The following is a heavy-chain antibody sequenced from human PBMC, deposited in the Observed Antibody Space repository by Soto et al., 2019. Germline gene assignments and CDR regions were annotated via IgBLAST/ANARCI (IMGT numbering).Heavy chain of an antibody. Sequence: QVQLVEYGGGVVQPERSLRLSCVASGFTFSSYAMHWVRQAPGKGLEWVAVISYDGSNKYYADSVRGRFTISRDNPKNTLYVQMNSLRVEDTAVDYCAKGSHSGTTSSLLDYWGQGTLVTVSS. D-gene: IGHD1-26*01. CDR3: AKGSHSGTTSSLLDY. CDR2: ISYDGSNK. V-gene: IGHV3-30*18. CDR1: GFTFSSYA. J-gene: IGHJ4*02.